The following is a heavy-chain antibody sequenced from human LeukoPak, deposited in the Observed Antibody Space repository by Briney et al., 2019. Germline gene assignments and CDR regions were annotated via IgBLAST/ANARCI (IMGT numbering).Heavy chain of an antibody. CDR3: ARNLVGKTDFDY. V-gene: IGHV1-3*01. D-gene: IGHD6-19*01. CDR1: GYTFSDYA. J-gene: IGHJ4*02. Sequence: ASVKVSCKASGYTFSDYAMHWVRQAPGQRLEWMGWINAGNGDTKYSQKFRGRVTITWDTSASTVHMELSSLRSEDTAVYYCARNLVGKTDFDYWGQGTLVTVSS. CDR2: INAGNGDT.